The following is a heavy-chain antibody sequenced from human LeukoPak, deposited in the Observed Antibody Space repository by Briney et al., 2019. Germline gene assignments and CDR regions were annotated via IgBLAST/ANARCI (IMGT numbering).Heavy chain of an antibody. V-gene: IGHV1-2*02. J-gene: IGHJ6*03. CDR3: ARLQLERRHYYMDV. CDR1: GYTFTGYY. D-gene: IGHD1-1*01. Sequence: ASVKVSCKASGYTFTGYYMHWVRQAPGHGLEWMGWINPNSGGTNYAQKLQGRVTMTTDTSTSTAYMELRSLRSDDTAVYYCARLQLERRHYYMDVWGKGTTVTISS. CDR2: INPNSGGT.